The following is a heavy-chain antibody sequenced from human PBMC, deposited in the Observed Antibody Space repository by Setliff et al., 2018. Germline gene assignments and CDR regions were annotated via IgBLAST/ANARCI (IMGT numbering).Heavy chain of an antibody. CDR3: AKSLRGDHWNYGGFGS. CDR1: GFTFSSYA. CDR2: SSGSGYST. D-gene: IGHD1-7*01. J-gene: IGHJ4*02. Sequence: PGGSLRLSCATSGFTFSSYAMAWVRQAPGKGLGWVSGSSGSGYSTYYAESVKGRFTVSRDHSKDTLYLQMNSLRDEDTAIYFCAKSLRGDHWNYGGFGSWGQGALVTVSS. V-gene: IGHV3-23*01.